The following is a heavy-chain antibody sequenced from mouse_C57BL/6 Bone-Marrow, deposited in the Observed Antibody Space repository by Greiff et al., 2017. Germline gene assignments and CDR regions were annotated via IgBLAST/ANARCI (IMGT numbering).Heavy chain of an antibody. Sequence: QVQLKQPGAELVMPGASVKLSCKASGYTFTSYWMHWVKQRPGQGLEWIGEIDPSDSYTNYNQKFKGKSTLTVDKSSSTAYMQLRSLTSEDSAVYYCARGVYYGYEKDYWGQGTTLTVSS. CDR1: GYTFTSYW. V-gene: IGHV1-69*01. D-gene: IGHD2-2*01. CDR3: ARGVYYGYEKDY. J-gene: IGHJ2*01. CDR2: IDPSDSYT.